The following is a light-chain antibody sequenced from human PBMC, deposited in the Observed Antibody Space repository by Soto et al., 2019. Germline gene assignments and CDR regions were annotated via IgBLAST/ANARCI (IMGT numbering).Light chain of an antibody. CDR3: LHDHDYPLT. V-gene: IGKV1-6*01. J-gene: IGKJ4*01. CDR2: AAS. CDR1: QGIRND. Sequence: AIEMTQSPSSLSAYVGDRVIISCRASQGIRNDVGWYQQKPGKAPKLLIYAASSLQSGVPSRFSGSGSGTDFILTISSLQPEDSATYYCLHDHDYPLTFGGGTRVEIK.